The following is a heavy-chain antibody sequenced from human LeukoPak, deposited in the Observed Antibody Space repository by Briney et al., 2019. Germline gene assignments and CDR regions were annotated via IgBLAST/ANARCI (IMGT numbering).Heavy chain of an antibody. CDR1: GFDFEDYA. J-gene: IGHJ3*02. V-gene: IGHV3-9*01. D-gene: IGHD3-10*01. CDR3: ARSDWTHSQWFGLAFDI. Sequence: PGGSLRLSCAASGFDFEDYAIHWVRQVPGKGLEWVSGISWNSGAKAYADPVRGRFTIPRDNAKNSLYLQMNSLRAEDTAVYYCARSDWTHSQWFGLAFDIWGQGTMVTVSS. CDR2: ISWNSGAK.